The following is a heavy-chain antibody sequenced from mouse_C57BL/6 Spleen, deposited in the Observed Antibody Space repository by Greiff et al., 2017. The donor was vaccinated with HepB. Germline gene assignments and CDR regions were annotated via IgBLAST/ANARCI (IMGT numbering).Heavy chain of an antibody. CDR2: IYPSDSET. V-gene: IGHV1-61*01. Sequence: QVHVKQPGAELVRPGSSVKLSCKASGYTFTSYWMDWVKQRPGQGLEWIGNIYPSDSETHYNQKFKDKATLTVDKSSSTAYMQLSSLTSEDSAVYYCARSRYSNYFDYWGQGTTLTVSS. CDR3: ARSRYSNYFDY. J-gene: IGHJ2*01. CDR1: GYTFTSYW. D-gene: IGHD2-5*01.